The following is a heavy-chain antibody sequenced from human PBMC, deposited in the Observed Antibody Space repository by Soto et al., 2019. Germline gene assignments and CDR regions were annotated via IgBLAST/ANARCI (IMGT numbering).Heavy chain of an antibody. J-gene: IGHJ3*02. CDR2: IWYDGSNK. Sequence: GGSLRLSCAASGFTFSSYGMHWVRQAPGKGLEWVAVIWYDGSNKYYADSVKGRFTISRDNSKNTLYLQMNSLRAEDTAVYYCARDLKVAVAGTGAFDIWGQGTMVTVSS. D-gene: IGHD6-19*01. CDR1: GFTFSSYG. V-gene: IGHV3-33*01. CDR3: ARDLKVAVAGTGAFDI.